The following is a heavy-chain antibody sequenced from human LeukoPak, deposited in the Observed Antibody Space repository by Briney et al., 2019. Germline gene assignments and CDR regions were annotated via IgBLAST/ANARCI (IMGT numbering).Heavy chain of an antibody. V-gene: IGHV2-5*01. CDR1: RFSLSASGLG. CDR3: FHKREDTSTL. Sequence: SGPTLVKPTQTLTLTCTFSRFSLSASGLGVGWIRQPPGKALECLALIKSRLTITKDTSKNQVILTMTNMDPVDTATYFCFHKREDTSTLWGQGTLVTVSS. D-gene: IGHD5-18*01. J-gene: IGHJ4*02. CDR2: I.